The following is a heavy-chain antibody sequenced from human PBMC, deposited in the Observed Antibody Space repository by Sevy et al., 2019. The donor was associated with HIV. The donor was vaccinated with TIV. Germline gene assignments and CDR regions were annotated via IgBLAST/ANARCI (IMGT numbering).Heavy chain of an antibody. D-gene: IGHD3-22*01. CDR2: INQSGNT. V-gene: IGHV4-34*01. Sequence: SETLSLTCAVYGGSFSDYYWSWIRQPPGRGLQWMGEINQSGNTNYNPSLKSRVTISLDPSKNQLSLSLTTVTAADTAMYYCARSSVVRISPTWFDPWGQGSLVTVSS. J-gene: IGHJ5*02. CDR1: GGSFSDYY. CDR3: ARSSVVRISPTWFDP.